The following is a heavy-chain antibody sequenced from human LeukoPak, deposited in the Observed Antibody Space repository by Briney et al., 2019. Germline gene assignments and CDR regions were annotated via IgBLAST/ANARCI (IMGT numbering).Heavy chain of an antibody. CDR3: ARDGNPWNLDV. V-gene: IGHV4-59*01. D-gene: IGHD1-14*01. Sequence: SETLSLTCTVYGGSISPYYWTWIRQSPGKALKWLVYIYYNWRPSYNPPLKSRVTMSVDASKNQFSLQLSPVTAADTGVYYCARDGNPWNLDVWGRGTLVTVSS. CDR1: GGSISPYY. CDR2: IYYNWRP. J-gene: IGHJ2*01.